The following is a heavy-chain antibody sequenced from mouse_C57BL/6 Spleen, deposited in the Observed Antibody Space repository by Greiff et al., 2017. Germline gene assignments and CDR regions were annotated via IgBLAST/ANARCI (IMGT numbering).Heavy chain of an antibody. CDR2: IYPGDGDT. CDR1: GYAFSSSW. CDR3: ARAPDGYYGYFDV. D-gene: IGHD2-3*01. Sequence: VQLQQSGPELVKPGASVKISCKASGYAFSSSWMNWVKQRPGKGLEWIGRIYPGDGDTNYNGKFKGKATLTADKSSSTAYMQLSSLTSEDSAVYFCARAPDGYYGYFDVWGTGTTVTVSS. J-gene: IGHJ1*03. V-gene: IGHV1-82*01.